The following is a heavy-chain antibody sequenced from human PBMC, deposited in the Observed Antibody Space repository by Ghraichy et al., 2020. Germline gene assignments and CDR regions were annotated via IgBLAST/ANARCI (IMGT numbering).Heavy chain of an antibody. V-gene: IGHV3-33*01. D-gene: IGHD6-6*01. Sequence: GGSLRLSCAASGFTFSSYGMHWVRQAPGKGLEWVAVIRSDGSNIYYADSVKGRFTISRDNSKNTLYLQMNSLRAEDTAVYYCARDRDGRSSLSYYYYYGMDVCGQGTAVTVSS. CDR2: IRSDGSNI. CDR3: ARDRDGRSSLSYYYYYGMDV. J-gene: IGHJ6*02. CDR1: GFTFSSYG.